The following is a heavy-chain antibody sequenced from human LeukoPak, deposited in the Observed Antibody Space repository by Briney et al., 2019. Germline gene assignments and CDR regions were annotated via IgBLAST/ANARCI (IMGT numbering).Heavy chain of an antibody. Sequence: GGSLRLSCVASGFTFSSYVMHWVRQAPGKGLEWVAVISYDGSNKYYADSVKGRFTISRDNSKNTLYLQMNSLRAEDTAVYYCARDSQTVDTAMVTFDCWGQGTLVTVSS. D-gene: IGHD5-18*01. J-gene: IGHJ4*02. CDR1: GFTFSSYV. V-gene: IGHV3-30*03. CDR2: ISYDGSNK. CDR3: ARDSQTVDTAMVTFDC.